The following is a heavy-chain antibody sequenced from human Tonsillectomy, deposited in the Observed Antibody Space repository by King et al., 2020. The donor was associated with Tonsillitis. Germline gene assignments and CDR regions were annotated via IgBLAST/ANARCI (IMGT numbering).Heavy chain of an antibody. V-gene: IGHV3-23*04. D-gene: IGHD6-6*01. Sequence: VQLVESGGGLVQPGGSLRLSCAASGFTFSSYAMSWVRQAPGKGLEWVSAISGSGGSTYYAYPVKGRFTISSDNSMNTLYLQMNSLSAEDTAVYYCAKGLEDGSSFDYWGQGTLVTVSS. CDR2: ISGSGGST. J-gene: IGHJ4*02. CDR3: AKGLEDGSSFDY. CDR1: GFTFSSYA.